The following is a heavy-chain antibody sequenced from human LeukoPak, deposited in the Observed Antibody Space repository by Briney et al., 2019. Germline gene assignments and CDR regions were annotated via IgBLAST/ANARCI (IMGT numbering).Heavy chain of an antibody. CDR3: ARVKSGYSSGYKFIGADY. Sequence: GGSLRLSCAASGFTFSSYWMSWVRQAPGKGLEWVANIKQDGSEKYYVDSVKGRFTISRDNAKNSLYLQMNSLRAEDTAVYYCARVKSGYSSGYKFIGADYWGQGTLVTVSS. J-gene: IGHJ4*02. V-gene: IGHV3-7*01. D-gene: IGHD6-19*01. CDR1: GFTFSSYW. CDR2: IKQDGSEK.